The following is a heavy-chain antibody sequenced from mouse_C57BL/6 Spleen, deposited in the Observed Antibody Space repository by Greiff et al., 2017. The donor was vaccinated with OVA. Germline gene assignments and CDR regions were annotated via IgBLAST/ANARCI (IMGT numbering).Heavy chain of an antibody. Sequence: VQLQQSGAELVKPGASVKMSCKASGYTFTSYWITWVKQRPGQGLEWIGDIYPGSGRTNYNEKFKSKATLTVETSSSTAYMQLSSLTSEDSAVYYFATPYGSSQGFAYWGQGTLVTVSA. J-gene: IGHJ3*01. CDR3: ATPYGSSQGFAY. CDR2: IYPGSGRT. V-gene: IGHV1-55*01. CDR1: GYTFTSYW. D-gene: IGHD1-1*01.